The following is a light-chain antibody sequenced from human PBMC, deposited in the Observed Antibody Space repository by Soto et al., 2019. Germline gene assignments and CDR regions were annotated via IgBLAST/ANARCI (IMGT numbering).Light chain of an antibody. J-gene: IGKJ5*01. Sequence: DIPMTQSPSSPSSSFGDRITTPRQASQDITNYLNWYQQKPGKAPNLLIYGASNLETGVPSRFSGSGSGTDFTFTISSLQAEDIGTYFCQQYDSVFTFGQGTRLEIK. CDR1: QDITNY. V-gene: IGKV1-33*01. CDR3: QQYDSVFT. CDR2: GAS.